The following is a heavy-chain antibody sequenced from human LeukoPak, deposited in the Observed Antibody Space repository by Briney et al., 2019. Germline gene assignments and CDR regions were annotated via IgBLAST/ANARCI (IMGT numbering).Heavy chain of an antibody. Sequence: ASVKVSCKASGYTFTSYYMHWVRQAPGQGLEWMGIINPSGGSTTYAQKFQGRVTMTRDTSTSTVYMELSSLRSEDTAVYYCARGITMIRGVISVGGGIGSQPKRYYYYYYMDVWGKGTTVTISS. CDR2: INPSGGST. V-gene: IGHV1-46*01. D-gene: IGHD3-10*01. CDR3: ARGITMIRGVISVGGGIGSQPKRYYYYYYMDV. J-gene: IGHJ6*03. CDR1: GYTFTSYY.